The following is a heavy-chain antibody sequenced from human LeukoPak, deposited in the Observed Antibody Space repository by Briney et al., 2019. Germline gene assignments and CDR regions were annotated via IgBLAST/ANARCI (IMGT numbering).Heavy chain of an antibody. V-gene: IGHV4-59*08. Sequence: SETLSLTCTVSGASISSYYWSWIRQPPGKGLEWIGYMYYTGSSNYNPSLKSRVTISADTSKNQLSMKLSSVTAADTAVYHCARHGEDLYSYVESWGQGTLVTVSS. CDR1: GASISSYY. J-gene: IGHJ5*02. D-gene: IGHD5-18*01. CDR3: ARHGEDLYSYVES. CDR2: MYYTGSS.